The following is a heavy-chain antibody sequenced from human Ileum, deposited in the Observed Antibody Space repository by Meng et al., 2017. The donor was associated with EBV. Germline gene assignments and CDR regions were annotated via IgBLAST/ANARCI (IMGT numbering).Heavy chain of an antibody. CDR2: ICYTDYT. Sequence: LRQQGSGPGLLKPSETLSLTCSVSGGSISSSNYCWGWIRQPPGKGLEWIQSICYTDYTYYNPSLKSRVTISADKSKNQFSLRLNSLTAAGTAVYYCAMGPDYAKTGYWGQGTLVTVSS. CDR1: GGSISSSNYC. J-gene: IGHJ4*02. D-gene: IGHD4-17*01. CDR3: AMGPDYAKTGY. V-gene: IGHV4-39*01.